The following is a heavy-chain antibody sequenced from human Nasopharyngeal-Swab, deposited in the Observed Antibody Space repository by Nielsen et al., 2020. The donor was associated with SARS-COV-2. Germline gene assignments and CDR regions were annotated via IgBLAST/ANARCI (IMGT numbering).Heavy chain of an antibody. Sequence: GGSLRLSCAASGFTFDDYAMHWVRQAPGKGLEWISGLSWNSNSIGYADSVKGRFTISRDNARNSLYLQMNSLTVEDTALYYCAKDLFGVYSGRTYYYGMDVWGQGTTVTVSS. CDR2: LSWNSNSI. V-gene: IGHV3-9*01. D-gene: IGHD1-26*01. CDR1: GFTFDDYA. J-gene: IGHJ6*02. CDR3: AKDLFGVYSGRTYYYGMDV.